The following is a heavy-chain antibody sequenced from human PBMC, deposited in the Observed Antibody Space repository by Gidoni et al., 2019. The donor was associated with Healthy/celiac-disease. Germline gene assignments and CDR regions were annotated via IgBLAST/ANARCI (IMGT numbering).Heavy chain of an antibody. CDR2: IDWDDDK. D-gene: IGHD4-17*01. CDR3: ARAQTYGDYPYYYYGMDV. V-gene: IGHV2-70*01. J-gene: IGHJ6*02. Sequence: QVTLRESGPALVKPTQTLTLTCTFPGFSLRTSGMCVSWIRQPPGKALEWLALIDWDDDKYYSTSLKTRLTISKDTSKNQVVLTMTNMDPVDTATYYCARAQTYGDYPYYYYGMDVWGQGTTVTVSS. CDR1: GFSLRTSGMC.